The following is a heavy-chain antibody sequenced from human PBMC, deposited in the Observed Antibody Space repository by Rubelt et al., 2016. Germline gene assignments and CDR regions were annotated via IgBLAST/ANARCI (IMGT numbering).Heavy chain of an antibody. CDR2: IKQDGSEK. CDR3: ARDGYSSSPRGRGFDY. J-gene: IGHJ4*02. D-gene: IGHD6-6*01. V-gene: IGHV3-7*01. Sequence: RLSCAASGFTFSSYWMSWVRQAPGKGLEWVANIKQDGSEKYYVDSVKGRFTISRDNAKNSPYLQMNSLGAEDTAVYYCARDGYSSSPRGRGFDYWGQGTLVTVSS. CDR1: GFTFSSYW.